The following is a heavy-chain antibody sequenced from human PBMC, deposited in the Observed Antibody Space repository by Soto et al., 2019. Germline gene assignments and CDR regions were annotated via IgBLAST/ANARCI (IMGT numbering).Heavy chain of an antibody. J-gene: IGHJ5*02. CDR2: INGGNGNT. D-gene: IGHD2-15*01. CDR3: ARADGPCCVGP. V-gene: IGHV1-3*05. Sequence: QVQLVQSGAEEKKPGASVKVSCKASGYTFTSYAMHWVRQAPGQRLEWMGWINGGNGNTKYSQKFQGRVTITRDTSASTAYMELSSLTSEDTAVYYCARADGPCCVGPWGQGTLVTVSS. CDR1: GYTFTSYA.